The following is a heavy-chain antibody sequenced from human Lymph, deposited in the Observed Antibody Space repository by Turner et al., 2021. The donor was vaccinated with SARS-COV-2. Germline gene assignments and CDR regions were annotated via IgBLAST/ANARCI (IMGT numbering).Heavy chain of an antibody. CDR2: ITFTSSYI. CDR3: ARGPPDFPYYFDY. V-gene: IGHV3-21*01. CDR1: GFTFSSYS. Sequence: EVPLVESGGGLVKPGGSLRLSCAASGFTFSSYSMNWVRQAPGKGLGWVSSITFTSSYIYYADSVKGRFTISRDNAKNSLYLQMNSLRAEDTAVYYCARGPPDFPYYFDYWGQGTLVTVSS. D-gene: IGHD2-21*02. J-gene: IGHJ4*02.